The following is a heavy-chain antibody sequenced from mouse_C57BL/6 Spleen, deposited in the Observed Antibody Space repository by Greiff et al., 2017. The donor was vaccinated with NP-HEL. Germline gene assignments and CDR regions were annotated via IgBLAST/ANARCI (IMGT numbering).Heavy chain of an antibody. CDR3: TRSLYYGSSQAWFAY. CDR1: GYTFTDYE. J-gene: IGHJ3*01. D-gene: IGHD1-1*01. Sequence: QVQLQQSGAELVRPGASVTLSCKASGYTFTDYEMHWVKQTPVHGLEWIGAIDPETGGTAYNQKFKGKAILTADKSSSTAYMELRSLTSEDSAVYYCTRSLYYGSSQAWFAYWGQGTLVTVSA. V-gene: IGHV1-15*01. CDR2: IDPETGGT.